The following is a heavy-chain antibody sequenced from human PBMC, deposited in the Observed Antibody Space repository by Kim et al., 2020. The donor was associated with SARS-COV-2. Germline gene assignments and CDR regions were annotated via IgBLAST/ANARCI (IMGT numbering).Heavy chain of an antibody. CDR1: GYTFTSYG. D-gene: IGHD6-13*01. CDR2: ISAYNGNT. V-gene: IGHV1-18*01. CDR3: ARGSGAAGPPLKNWFDP. Sequence: ASVKVSCKASGYTFTSYGISWVRQAPGQGLEWMGWISAYNGNTNYAQKLQGRVTMTTDTSTSTAYMELRSLRSDDTAVYYCARGSGAAGPPLKNWFDPWGQGTLVTVSS. J-gene: IGHJ5*02.